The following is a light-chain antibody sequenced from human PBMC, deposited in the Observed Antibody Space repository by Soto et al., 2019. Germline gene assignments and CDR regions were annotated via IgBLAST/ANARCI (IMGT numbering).Light chain of an antibody. V-gene: IGKV3-20*01. CDR2: GAS. CDR3: QQYGSSPST. Sequence: EIVLTQSPGTLSLSPGERATLSCRASQSVSSSYVAWYQQKPGQAPRLLIDGASSRATGIPDRLSGSGSGTDFTLTISRLEPEDFAVYYCQQYGSSPSTFGQGTKLETK. CDR1: QSVSSSY. J-gene: IGKJ2*01.